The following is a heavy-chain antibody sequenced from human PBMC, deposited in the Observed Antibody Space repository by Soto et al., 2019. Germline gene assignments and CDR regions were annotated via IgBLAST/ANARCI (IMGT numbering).Heavy chain of an antibody. CDR1: GFTFTSSA. Sequence: SVKVSCKASGFTFTSSAMQWVRQARGQRLEWIGWIVVGSGNTNYAQKFQERVTITRDMSTSTAYMELSSLRSEDTAVYYCAADRLLWHDRPRGFDPWGQGTLVTVSS. J-gene: IGHJ5*02. D-gene: IGHD3-10*01. CDR2: IVVGSGNT. CDR3: AADRLLWHDRPRGFDP. V-gene: IGHV1-58*02.